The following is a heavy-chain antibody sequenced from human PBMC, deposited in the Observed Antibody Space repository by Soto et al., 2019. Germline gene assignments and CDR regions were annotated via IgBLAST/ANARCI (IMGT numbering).Heavy chain of an antibody. CDR1: GFTFSSYA. CDR3: ARDGGYCSSTSCPYYYYYYGMDV. V-gene: IGHV3-30-3*01. D-gene: IGHD2-2*01. CDR2: ISYDGSNK. Sequence: PWGSLRLSCAASGFTFSSYAMHWVRQAPGKGLEWVAVISYDGSNKYYADSVKGRFTISRDNSKNTLYLQMNSLRAEDTAVYYCARDGGYCSSTSCPYYYYYYGMDVWGQGTTVTVSS. J-gene: IGHJ6*02.